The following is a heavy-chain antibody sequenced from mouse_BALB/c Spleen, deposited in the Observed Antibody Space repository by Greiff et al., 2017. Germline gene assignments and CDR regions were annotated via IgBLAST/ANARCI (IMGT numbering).Heavy chain of an antibody. J-gene: IGHJ4*01. CDR1: GFTFSDYY. V-gene: IGHV5-4*02. D-gene: IGHD2-5*01. CDR2: ISDGGSYT. Sequence: EVKLVESGGGLVKPGGSLKLSCAASGFTFSDYYMYWVRQTPEKRLEWVATISDGGSYTYYPDSVKGRFTISRDNAKNNLYLQMSSLKSEDTAMYYCARYSNHHFYAMDYWGQGTSVTVSS. CDR3: ARYSNHHFYAMDY.